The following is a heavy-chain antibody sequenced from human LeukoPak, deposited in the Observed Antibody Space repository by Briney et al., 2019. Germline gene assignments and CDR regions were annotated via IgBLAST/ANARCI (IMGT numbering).Heavy chain of an antibody. J-gene: IGHJ5*02. V-gene: IGHV3-23*01. CDR1: GFTFSSYV. Sequence: GGSLRLSCAASGFTFSSYVMSWVRQAPGKGLEWVSAISGSDGSTRHADSVKGRFTVSRDNSKNTLFLQMNSLRAEDTAVYYCAKLISGYCSRTSCLNWFDPWGQGTLVTVSS. CDR3: AKLISGYCSRTSCLNWFDP. D-gene: IGHD2-2*01. CDR2: ISGSDGST.